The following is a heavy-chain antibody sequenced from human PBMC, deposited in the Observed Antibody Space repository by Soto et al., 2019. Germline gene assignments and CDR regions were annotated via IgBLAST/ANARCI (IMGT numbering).Heavy chain of an antibody. Sequence: QVQLVQSGAEVKKPGSSVKVSCKASGGTFSSYTISWVRQAPGQGLEWMGRIIPILGIANYAQKFQGRVTITADKSTSTACMELSSLRSEDTAVYYCARDGGGVVVPAADWYFDLWGRGTLVTVSS. J-gene: IGHJ2*01. CDR1: GGTFSSYT. V-gene: IGHV1-69*08. CDR3: ARDGGGVVVPAADWYFDL. D-gene: IGHD2-2*01. CDR2: IIPILGIA.